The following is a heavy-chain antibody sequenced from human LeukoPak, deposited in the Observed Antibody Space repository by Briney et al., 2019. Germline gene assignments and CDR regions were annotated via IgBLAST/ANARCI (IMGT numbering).Heavy chain of an antibody. Sequence: GASVKVSCKASGYTFTGYYMHWVPQAPGQGLEWMGWIYPNSGATKYAQKFQGRVTMTRDTSISTAYMELSGLRSDDTAVYYCGTLLSNGPFDYWGQGGLVTVSS. V-gene: IGHV1-2*02. CDR2: IYPNSGAT. CDR3: GTLLSNGPFDY. J-gene: IGHJ4*02. CDR1: GYTFTGYY.